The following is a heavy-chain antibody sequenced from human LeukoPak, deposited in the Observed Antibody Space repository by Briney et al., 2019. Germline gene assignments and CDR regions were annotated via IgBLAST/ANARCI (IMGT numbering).Heavy chain of an antibody. J-gene: IGHJ4*02. D-gene: IGHD3-10*01. CDR3: ARLGGSGSSSNSFDY. Sequence: SETLSLTCAVYGGSFSGYYWSWIRPPPGKGLEWIGEINHSGSTNYNPSLKSRVTISVDTSKNQFSLKLSSVTAADTAVYYCARLGGSGSSSNSFDYWGQGTLVTVSS. V-gene: IGHV4-34*01. CDR1: GGSFSGYY. CDR2: INHSGST.